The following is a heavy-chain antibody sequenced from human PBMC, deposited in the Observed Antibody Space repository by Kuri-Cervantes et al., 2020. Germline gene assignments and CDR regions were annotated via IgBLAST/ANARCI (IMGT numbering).Heavy chain of an antibody. Sequence: ESLKISCTASGLNFNSHTMNWVRQAPGKGLEWIGYIYWSGSTNYNPSLKSRVTISVDTSKDQFSLELNSVTAADTAMYYCARVAQTVYDTDYYYYYYMDVWGKGTTVTVSS. CDR1: GLNFNSHT. J-gene: IGHJ6*03. CDR2: IYWSGST. CDR3: ARVAQTVYDTDYYYYYYMDV. D-gene: IGHD5/OR15-5a*01. V-gene: IGHV4-59*11.